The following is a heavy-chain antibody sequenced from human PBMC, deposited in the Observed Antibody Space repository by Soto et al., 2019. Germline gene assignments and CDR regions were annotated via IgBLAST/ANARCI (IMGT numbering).Heavy chain of an antibody. CDR1: GYTFTGDY. CDR2: INPNSGGT. Sequence: ASVKVSCKASGYTFTGDYMHWVRQAPGQGLEWMGWINPNSGGTNYAQKFQGRVTMTRDTSISTAYMELSRLRSDDTAVYYCARDGSNYEPTDYWGQGTLVTVSS. V-gene: IGHV1-2*02. D-gene: IGHD4-4*01. J-gene: IGHJ4*02. CDR3: ARDGSNYEPTDY.